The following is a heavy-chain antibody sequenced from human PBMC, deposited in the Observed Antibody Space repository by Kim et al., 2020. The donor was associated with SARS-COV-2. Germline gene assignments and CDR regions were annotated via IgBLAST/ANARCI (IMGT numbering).Heavy chain of an antibody. CDR2: INQDGSES. Sequence: GGSLRLSCGPSGFTFSNYYMSWVRQAPGKGLSWVATINQDGSESFYADSVKGRFSVSRDNARDSLYLEMNTLRVDDTAIYFCTRAGGYCNSPSCYGGGPFDVWGRGTLVTVSS. CDR1: GFTFSNYY. V-gene: IGHV3-7*01. CDR3: TRAGGYCNSPSCYGGGPFDV. D-gene: IGHD2-2*01. J-gene: IGHJ2*01.